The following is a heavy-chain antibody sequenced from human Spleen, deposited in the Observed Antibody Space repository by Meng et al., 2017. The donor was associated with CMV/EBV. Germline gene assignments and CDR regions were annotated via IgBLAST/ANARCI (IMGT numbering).Heavy chain of an antibody. CDR1: GFTFDDYA. V-gene: IGHV3-43D*03. CDR3: AKDIGVRSSSSSGWDYYYGMDV. D-gene: IGHD6-6*01. J-gene: IGHJ6*02. Sequence: GESLKISCAASGFTFDDYAMHWVRQAPGKGLEWVSLISWDGGSTYYADSVKGRFTISRDNSKNSLYLQMNSLRAEDTALNYCAKDIGVRSSSSSGWDYYYGMDVWGQGTTVTVSS. CDR2: ISWDGGST.